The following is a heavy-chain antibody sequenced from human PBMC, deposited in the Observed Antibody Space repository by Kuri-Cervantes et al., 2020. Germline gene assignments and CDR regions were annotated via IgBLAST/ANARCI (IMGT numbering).Heavy chain of an antibody. J-gene: IGHJ6*02. Sequence: GGSLRLSCAASGFTFSSYDMHWVRQATGKGLEWVSAIGTAGDTCYPGSVKGRFTISRENAKNSLYLQMNSLRAGDTAVYYCAKRGLCSSTSCYAYYYYYGMDVWGQGTTVTVSS. V-gene: IGHV3-13*01. CDR2: IGTAGDT. D-gene: IGHD2-2*01. CDR1: GFTFSSYD. CDR3: AKRGLCSSTSCYAYYYYYGMDV.